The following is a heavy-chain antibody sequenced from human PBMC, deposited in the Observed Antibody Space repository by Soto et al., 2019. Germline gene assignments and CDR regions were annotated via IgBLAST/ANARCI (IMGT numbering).Heavy chain of an antibody. J-gene: IGHJ3*01. CDR1: GYSFTSYW. Sequence: PGESLKISCKGSGYSFTSYWIGWVRQIPGKGLEWMGIIYPGDSDTRYSPSFQGQVTISADKSISTAYLQWSSLKASDTAMYYCARQGSLRASSRSHGGDAFNLRGEGTMV. CDR2: IYPGDSDT. V-gene: IGHV5-51*01. CDR3: ARQGSLRASSRSHGGDAFNL. D-gene: IGHD6-13*01.